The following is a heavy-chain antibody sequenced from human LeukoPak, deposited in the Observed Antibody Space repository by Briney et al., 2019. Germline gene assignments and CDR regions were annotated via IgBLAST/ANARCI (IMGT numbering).Heavy chain of an antibody. V-gene: IGHV4-31*03. CDR3: ARASSSGYYYVNWFDP. CDR1: GGSISSGGYY. Sequence: SETLSLTCTVSGGSISSGGYYWSWIRQHPGKGLEWIGYIYYSGSTYYNPSLKSRVTISVDTSKNQFSLKLSSVTAADTAVHYCARASSSGYYYVNWFDPWGQGTLVTVSS. D-gene: IGHD3-22*01. J-gene: IGHJ5*02. CDR2: IYYSGST.